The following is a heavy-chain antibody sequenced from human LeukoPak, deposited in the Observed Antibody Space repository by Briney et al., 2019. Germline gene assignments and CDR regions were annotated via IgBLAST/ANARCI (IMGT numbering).Heavy chain of an antibody. CDR2: INPNSGGT. CDR3: ARVPRFSAVNYFDY. CDR1: GYTFTGYY. V-gene: IGHV1-2*02. J-gene: IGHJ4*02. Sequence: ASVKVSCKASGYTFTGYYMHWVRQAPGQGLEWMGWINPNSGGTNHAQKFQGRVTMTRDTSISTAYMELSRLRSDDTAVYYCARVPRFSAVNYFDYWGQGTLVTVSS. D-gene: IGHD4-17*01.